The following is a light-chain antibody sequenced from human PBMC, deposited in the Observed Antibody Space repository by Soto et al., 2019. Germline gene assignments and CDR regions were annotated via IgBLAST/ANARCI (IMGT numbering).Light chain of an antibody. CDR3: SSFTSNRIYV. CDR1: HNDIGTYDY. V-gene: IGLV2-14*03. J-gene: IGLJ1*01. Sequence: ALTQPTSVSGSPGQSITISCTGNHNDIGTYDYVSWYQQHPGRAPRLLIYGVTTRPSGISDRFSASKSGLTASLTIFGLQPEDEADYYCSSFTSNRIYVFGPGTKVTVL. CDR2: GVT.